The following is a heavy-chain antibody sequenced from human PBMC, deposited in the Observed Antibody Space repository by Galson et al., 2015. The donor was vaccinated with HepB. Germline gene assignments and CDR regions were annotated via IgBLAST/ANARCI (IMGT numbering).Heavy chain of an antibody. CDR2: ISSSSSTI. CDR3: ARDFGGDYGGNSDYFDY. J-gene: IGHJ4*02. Sequence: SLRLSCAASGFTFSSYSMNWVRQAPGKGLEWVSYISSSSSTIYYADSVKGRFTISRDNAKNSLYLQMNSLRDEDTAVYYCARDFGGDYGGNSDYFDYWGQGTLVTVSS. CDR1: GFTFSSYS. D-gene: IGHD4-23*01. V-gene: IGHV3-48*02.